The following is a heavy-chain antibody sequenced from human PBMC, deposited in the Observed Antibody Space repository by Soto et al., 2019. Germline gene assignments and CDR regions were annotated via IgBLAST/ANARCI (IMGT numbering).Heavy chain of an antibody. CDR3: ARGRRPYSSSWYWFDP. CDR1: GGSFSGYY. J-gene: IGHJ5*02. V-gene: IGHV4-34*01. CDR2: INHSGST. Sequence: PSETLSLTCAVYGGSFSGYYWSWIRQPPGKGLEWIGEINHSGSTNYNPSLKSRVTISVDTSKNQFSLKLSSVTAADTAVYYCARGRRPYSSSWYWFDPWGQGTLVTVSS. D-gene: IGHD6-13*01.